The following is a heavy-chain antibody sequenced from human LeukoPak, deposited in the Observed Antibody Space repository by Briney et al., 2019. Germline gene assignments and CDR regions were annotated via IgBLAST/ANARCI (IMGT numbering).Heavy chain of an antibody. D-gene: IGHD6-19*01. CDR1: GGTFSSYA. Sequence: SVKVSCKASGGTFSSYAISWVRQAPGQGLKWMGRIIPIFGTANYAQKFQGRVTITTDESTSTAYMELSSLRSEDTAVYYCAREPGYSSGWYYFDYWGQGTLVTVSS. CDR2: IIPIFGTA. J-gene: IGHJ4*02. V-gene: IGHV1-69*05. CDR3: AREPGYSSGWYYFDY.